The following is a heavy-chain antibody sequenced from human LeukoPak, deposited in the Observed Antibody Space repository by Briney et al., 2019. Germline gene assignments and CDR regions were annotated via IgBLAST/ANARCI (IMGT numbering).Heavy chain of an antibody. J-gene: IGHJ3*02. Sequence: GASVKVSCKASGYTFTSYGISWVRQATGQGLEWMGWMNPNSGNTGYAQKFQGRVTITRNTSISTAYMELSSLRSEDTAVYYCARGYSSGSHDAFDIWGQGTMVTVSS. CDR3: ARGYSSGSHDAFDI. D-gene: IGHD6-19*01. CDR1: GYTFTSYG. CDR2: MNPNSGNT. V-gene: IGHV1-8*03.